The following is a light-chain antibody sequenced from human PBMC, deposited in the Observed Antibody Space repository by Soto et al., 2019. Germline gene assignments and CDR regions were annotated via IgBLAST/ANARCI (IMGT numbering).Light chain of an antibody. V-gene: IGLV2-14*01. CDR3: ASSSRPATMV. CDR2: DVV. CDR1: NSDVGGYTY. Sequence: QSALTQPASVSGSPGQSITISCTGTNSDVGGYTYVSWYQQYPGKAPKLIIYDVVHRPSGVSNRFSGSKSGNTASLTISGLQSEDEYSFYCASSSRPATMVFGGGTKLTVL. J-gene: IGLJ2*01.